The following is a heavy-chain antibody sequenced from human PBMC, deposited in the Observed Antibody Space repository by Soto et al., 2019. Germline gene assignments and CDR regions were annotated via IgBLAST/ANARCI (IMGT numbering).Heavy chain of an antibody. Sequence: SETLSLTCIVSGGSISSSSHYWGWIRQSPGKGLDWIGSIYYRGSAYYNPSLKSRVTISVDTSKNQFSLKLRSVTAADTSVYYCARHPGIAARFDFWGQGTLVTVSS. V-gene: IGHV4-39*01. J-gene: IGHJ4*02. D-gene: IGHD6-6*01. CDR2: IYYRGSA. CDR3: ARHPGIAARFDF. CDR1: GGSISSSSHY.